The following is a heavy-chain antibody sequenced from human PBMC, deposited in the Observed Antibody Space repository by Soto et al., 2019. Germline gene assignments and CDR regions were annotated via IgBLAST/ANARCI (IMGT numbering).Heavy chain of an antibody. CDR1: GFTFSSYG. J-gene: IGHJ3*02. CDR2: IWYDGSNK. D-gene: IGHD3-16*01. CDR3: ARTEGMGDVDAFDI. Sequence: GGSLRLSCAASGFTFSSYGMHWVRQAPGKGLEWVAVIWYDGSNKYYADSVKGRFTISRDNSKNTLYLQMNSLRAEDTAVYYCARTEGMGDVDAFDIWGQGTMVTVSS. V-gene: IGHV3-33*01.